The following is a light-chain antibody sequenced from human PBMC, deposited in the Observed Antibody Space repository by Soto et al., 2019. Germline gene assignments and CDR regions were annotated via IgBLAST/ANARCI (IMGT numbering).Light chain of an antibody. CDR2: VEGSGSY. J-gene: IGLJ3*02. Sequence: QSVLTQSSSASASLGSSVKLTCTLRSGHSSYIIAWHQQQAGKAPRYLMKVEGSGSYNKGSGVPDRFSGSSSGADRYLTISNLQFEDEADYYCETWDSNTRAFGGGTKLTVL. CDR3: ETWDSNTRA. CDR1: SGHSSYI. V-gene: IGLV4-60*02.